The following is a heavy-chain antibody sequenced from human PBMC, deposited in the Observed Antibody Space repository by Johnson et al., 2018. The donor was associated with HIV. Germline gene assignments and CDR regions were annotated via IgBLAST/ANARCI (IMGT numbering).Heavy chain of an antibody. CDR2: ISYDGSNK. Sequence: QVLLVESGGGVVQPGRSLRLSCAASGFTFSSYAMHWVRQAPGKGLEWVAVISYDGSNKYYADSVKGRFTISRDNSKNTLYLQMNSLRAEDTAVYSCAKVGATVITPRGEAFDIWGQGTMVTVSS. D-gene: IGHD4-23*01. CDR3: AKVGATVITPRGEAFDI. V-gene: IGHV3-30*04. CDR1: GFTFSSYA. J-gene: IGHJ3*02.